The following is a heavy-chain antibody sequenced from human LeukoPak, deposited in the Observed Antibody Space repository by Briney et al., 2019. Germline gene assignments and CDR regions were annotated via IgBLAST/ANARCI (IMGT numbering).Heavy chain of an antibody. Sequence: SETLPLTCSVSGDSISSGGYYWHWIRQHPEKGLEWIGYIYSTGTTYYNPSLTSRLTMSLDTSKNQFSLKVTSVTAADTAVYFCARDRPDTTSPTTVGRFDPWGQGTLVTVSS. CDR2: IYSTGTT. D-gene: IGHD1-26*01. CDR3: ARDRPDTTSPTTVGRFDP. V-gene: IGHV4-31*03. J-gene: IGHJ5*02. CDR1: GDSISSGGYY.